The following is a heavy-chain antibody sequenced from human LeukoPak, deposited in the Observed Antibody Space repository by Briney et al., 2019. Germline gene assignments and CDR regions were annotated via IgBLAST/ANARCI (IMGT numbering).Heavy chain of an antibody. CDR1: GFTFSNYG. V-gene: IGHV3-23*01. D-gene: IGHD3-3*01. CDR3: AKGGNFYFEY. CDR2: ISGSGGTT. J-gene: IGHJ4*02. Sequence: GGSLRLSCAASGFTFSNYGMSWVRQAPGKGLEWVSAISGSGGTTYYADSVKGRFTISRDNSKNTLYLQMNSLRAEDTAVYYCAKGGNFYFEYWGQGTLVIVSS.